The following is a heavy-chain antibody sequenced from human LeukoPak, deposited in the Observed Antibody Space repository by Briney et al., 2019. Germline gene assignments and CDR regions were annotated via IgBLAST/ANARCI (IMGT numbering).Heavy chain of an antibody. D-gene: IGHD5-24*01. CDR3: ARDLRGWLQFLPFDY. Sequence: PGGSLRLSCAASGFTFSSYWMSWVRQAPGKGLEWVANIKQDGSEKYYVDSVKGRFTISRDNAKNSLYLQMNSLRAEDTAVYYCARDLRGWLQFLPFDYWGQGTLVTVSS. V-gene: IGHV3-7*01. J-gene: IGHJ4*02. CDR2: IKQDGSEK. CDR1: GFTFSSYW.